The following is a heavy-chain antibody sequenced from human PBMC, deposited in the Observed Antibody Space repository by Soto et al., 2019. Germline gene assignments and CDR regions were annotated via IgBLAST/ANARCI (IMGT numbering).Heavy chain of an antibody. J-gene: IGHJ4*02. CDR3: ARASIVVVVAAPQYYFDY. V-gene: IGHV3-33*01. Sequence: GGSLRLSCTASGFTFSSYGMHWVRQAPGKGLEWVAVIWYDGSNKYYADSVKGRFTISRDNSKNTLYLQMNSLRAEDTAVYYCARASIVVVVAAPQYYFDYWGQGTLVTVSS. CDR1: GFTFSSYG. CDR2: IWYDGSNK. D-gene: IGHD2-15*01.